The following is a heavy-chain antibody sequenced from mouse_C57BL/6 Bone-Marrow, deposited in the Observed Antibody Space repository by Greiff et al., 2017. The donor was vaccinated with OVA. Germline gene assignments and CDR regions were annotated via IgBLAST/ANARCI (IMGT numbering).Heavy chain of an antibody. D-gene: IGHD1-2*01. CDR1: GYTFTDYN. Sequence: EVQLQQSGPELVKPGASVKIPCKASGYTFTDYNMDWVKQSHGKSLEWIGDINPNNGGTIYNQKFKGKATLTVDKSSSTAYMELRSLTSEDTAVYYCARGGIYYGGFAYWGQGTLVTVSA. J-gene: IGHJ3*01. CDR3: ARGGIYYGGFAY. V-gene: IGHV1-18*01. CDR2: INPNNGGT.